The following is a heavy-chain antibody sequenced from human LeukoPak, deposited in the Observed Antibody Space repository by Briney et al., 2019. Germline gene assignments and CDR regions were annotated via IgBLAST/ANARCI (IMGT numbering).Heavy chain of an antibody. Sequence: PSETLSLTCTVSGGSISSYYWSWIRQPAGKGLEWIGHISISGSTNYNPSLKSRVTMSVDTSKNQFSLRLSSVTAADTAVYYCARGSSRGYGFHFDYWGQGTLVTVSS. D-gene: IGHD3-22*01. CDR3: ARGSSRGYGFHFDY. CDR1: GGSISSYY. V-gene: IGHV4-4*07. J-gene: IGHJ4*02. CDR2: ISISGST.